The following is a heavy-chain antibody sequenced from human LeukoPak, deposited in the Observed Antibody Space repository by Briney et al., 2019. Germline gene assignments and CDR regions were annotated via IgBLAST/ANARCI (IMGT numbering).Heavy chain of an antibody. CDR3: ARDGQWLDTFDY. CDR2: IYTSGST. D-gene: IGHD6-19*01. V-gene: IGHV4-4*07. Sequence: PSETLSLTCTVCVGSISSYYWSWIRQPAGKGLEWIGRIYTSGSTNYNPSLKSRVTMSVDTSKNQFSLKLSSVTAADTAVYYCARDGQWLDTFDYWGQGTLVTVSS. CDR1: VGSISSYY. J-gene: IGHJ4*02.